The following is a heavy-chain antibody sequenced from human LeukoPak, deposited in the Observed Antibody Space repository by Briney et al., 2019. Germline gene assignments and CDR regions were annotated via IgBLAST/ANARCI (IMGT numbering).Heavy chain of an antibody. V-gene: IGHV4-59*02. Sequence: SETLFLTCTVSGGSVSSDYWSWIRQPPGKGLEWIGYVYYNGNTNYNPFLKSRVTMSVDTSKNQFSLKLSSVTAADTAIYYCARAPTSAAGPYFDYWGQGTLVTVSS. J-gene: IGHJ4*02. CDR2: VYYNGNT. CDR3: ARAPTSAAGPYFDY. D-gene: IGHD6-13*01. CDR1: GGSVSSDY.